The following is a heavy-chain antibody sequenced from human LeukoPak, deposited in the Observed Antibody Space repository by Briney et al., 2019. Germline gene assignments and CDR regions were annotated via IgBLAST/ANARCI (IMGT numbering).Heavy chain of an antibody. CDR3: ANTAGYKVY. CDR2: ISSSSSTK. Sequence: GGSLRLSCAASGSTFSSYSMNWVRQAPGKGLEWVSYISSSSSTKYYADSVKGRFTISRDNAKNSLYLQMNSLRAEDTAVYYCANTAGYKVYWGQGTLVTVSS. J-gene: IGHJ4*02. D-gene: IGHD1-14*01. CDR1: GSTFSSYS. V-gene: IGHV3-48*01.